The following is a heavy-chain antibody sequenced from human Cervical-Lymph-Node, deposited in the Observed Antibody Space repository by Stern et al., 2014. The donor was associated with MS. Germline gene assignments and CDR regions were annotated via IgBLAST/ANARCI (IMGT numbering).Heavy chain of an antibody. J-gene: IGHJ4*02. V-gene: IGHV1-2*06. Sequence: QVQLVQSGAEVKKPGASMKVSCKASGYTFTGYYIHWVRQAHGQGLEWMGRGSPNSGETNYEQTFQARITMTSDTSISTAYMELSSLRSDDTAIYYCARSILVITATGEFDYWGQGALVTVSS. CDR3: ARSILVITATGEFDY. CDR2: GSPNSGET. D-gene: IGHD2-15*01. CDR1: GYTFTGYY.